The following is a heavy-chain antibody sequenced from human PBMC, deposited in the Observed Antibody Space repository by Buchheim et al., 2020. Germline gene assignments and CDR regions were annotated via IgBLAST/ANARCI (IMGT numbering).Heavy chain of an antibody. V-gene: IGHV4-61*01. Sequence: QVQLQESGPGLAKPSETLSLTCTVSGGSVSSGNYYWSWIRQPPGKGLEWIGSIYYSGNTNHNPSLKSRVTISVDTSKNQFSLKLIALTAADTAVYYCARGPRSITWFDPWGQGTL. CDR2: IYYSGNT. CDR3: ARGPRSITWFDP. CDR1: GGSVSSGNYY. J-gene: IGHJ5*02. D-gene: IGHD6-6*01.